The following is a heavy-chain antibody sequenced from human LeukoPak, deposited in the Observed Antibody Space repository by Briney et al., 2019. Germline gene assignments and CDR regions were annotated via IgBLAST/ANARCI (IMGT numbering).Heavy chain of an antibody. CDR2: INPNSGNT. CDR3: ARGLFSSIAATYYYDSSGYWPGY. Sequence: GASVKVSCKASGYTFTDYYMHWVRQAPGQGLEWMGRINPNSGNTGYAQKFQGRVTMTRNTSISTAYMELSSLRSEDTAVYYCARGLFSSIAATYYYDSSGYWPGYWGQGTLVTVSS. V-gene: IGHV1-8*02. D-gene: IGHD3-22*01. CDR1: GYTFTDYY. J-gene: IGHJ4*02.